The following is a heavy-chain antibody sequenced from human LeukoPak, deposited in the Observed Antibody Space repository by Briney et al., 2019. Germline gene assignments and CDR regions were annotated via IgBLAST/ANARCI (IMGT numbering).Heavy chain of an antibody. Sequence: PGGSLRLSCAASGFTFSSYGMHWVRQAPGKGLEWVAVISYDGSNKYYADSVKGRFTISRDNSKNTLYLQMNSLRAEDTAVYYCAKDLRKKSSPSVGATPFDYWGQGTLVTVSS. CDR3: AKDLRKKSSPSVGATPFDY. D-gene: IGHD1-26*01. CDR2: ISYDGSNK. V-gene: IGHV3-30*18. CDR1: GFTFSSYG. J-gene: IGHJ4*02.